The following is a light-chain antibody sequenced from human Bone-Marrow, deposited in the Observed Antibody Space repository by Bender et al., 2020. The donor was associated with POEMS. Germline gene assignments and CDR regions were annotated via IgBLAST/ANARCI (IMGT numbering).Light chain of an antibody. Sequence: QSVLTQPPSASGTPGQRVTISCSGGSSNIGAHAVNWYQHLPGTAPKLLIYSSHRRPSEVPGRLSGSKSGTAASLAISGLQSEDEADYYCAVWDDSLNGWVFGGGTKLTVL. V-gene: IGLV1-44*01. CDR1: SSNIGAHA. CDR2: SSH. CDR3: AVWDDSLNGWV. J-gene: IGLJ3*02.